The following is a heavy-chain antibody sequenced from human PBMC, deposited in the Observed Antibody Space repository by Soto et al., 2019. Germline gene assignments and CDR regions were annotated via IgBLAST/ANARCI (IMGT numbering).Heavy chain of an antibody. V-gene: IGHV4-59*08. D-gene: IGHD3-22*01. CDR3: ARRPDSSGYYDY. CDR2: IYYSGST. Sequence: QVQLQESGPGLVKPSETLSLTCTVSGGSISSYYWSWIRQPPGKGLEWIGYIYYSGSTNYNPSLTSRVTISVDTSKNQFSLKLSSVTAAATAVYYCARRPDSSGYYDYWGQGTLVTVSS. CDR1: GGSISSYY. J-gene: IGHJ4*02.